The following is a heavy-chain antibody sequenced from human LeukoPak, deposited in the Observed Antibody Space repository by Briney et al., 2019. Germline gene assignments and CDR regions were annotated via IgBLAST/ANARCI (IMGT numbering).Heavy chain of an antibody. V-gene: IGHV3-7*01. D-gene: IGHD3-10*01. CDR1: GFTFNRSW. Sequence: GGSLRLSCAASGFTFNRSWLNWVRQAQGRGLEWVANMDPSGSQKRYVDSVKGRFTISKDNPGTSLYLEMNSLRTEDTAIYYCAIWASGNYWGQGTLVTVSS. CDR3: AIWASGNY. J-gene: IGHJ4*02. CDR2: MDPSGSQK.